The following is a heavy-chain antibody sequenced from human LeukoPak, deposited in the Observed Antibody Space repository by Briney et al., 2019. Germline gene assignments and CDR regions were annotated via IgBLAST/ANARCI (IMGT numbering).Heavy chain of an antibody. D-gene: IGHD2-2*02. CDR2: ISAYNGNT. J-gene: IGHJ6*02. CDR1: GYTFTSYG. Sequence: GASVKVSCKASGYTFTSYGISWVRQAPGQGLEWMGWISAYNGNTNYAQKLQGRVTMTTDTSTSTAYMELRSLRSDDTVVYYCARDGENQLLYASYYYYGMDVWGQGTTVTVSS. V-gene: IGHV1-18*01. CDR3: ARDGENQLLYASYYYYGMDV.